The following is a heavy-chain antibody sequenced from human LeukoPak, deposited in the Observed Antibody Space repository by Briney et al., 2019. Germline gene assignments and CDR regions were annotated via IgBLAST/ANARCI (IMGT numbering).Heavy chain of an antibody. CDR2: ISYDGSNK. D-gene: IGHD3-16*01. Sequence: GRSLRLSCAASGFTFSSYGMHWVRQAPGKGLEWVAVISYDGSNKYYADSVKGRFTISRDNSKNTLYLQMNSLRAEDTAVYYCAKDLVHDDAFDIWGQGTMVTVSS. CDR3: AKDLVHDDAFDI. CDR1: GFTFSSYG. J-gene: IGHJ3*02. V-gene: IGHV3-30*18.